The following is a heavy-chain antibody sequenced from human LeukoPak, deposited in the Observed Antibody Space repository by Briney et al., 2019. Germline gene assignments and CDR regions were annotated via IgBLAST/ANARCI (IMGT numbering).Heavy chain of an antibody. CDR1: GFTFSSSW. CDR3: ARDLGGSGSYPDAFDI. CDR2: IKQDGSEK. D-gene: IGHD3-10*01. J-gene: IGHJ3*02. Sequence: GGSLRLSCAASGFTFSSSWMNWVRQAPGKGLEWVANIKQDGSEKYYVDSVKGRFTISRDNAKGSLYLQMNSLRAEDTAVYYCARDLGGSGSYPDAFDIWGQGTMVTVSS. V-gene: IGHV3-7*01.